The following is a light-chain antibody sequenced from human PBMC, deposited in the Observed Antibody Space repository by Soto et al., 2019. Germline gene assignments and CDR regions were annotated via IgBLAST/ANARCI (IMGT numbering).Light chain of an antibody. Sequence: DIQMTQSPSSVSASLGDRVTITCRASQGISNWLAWYQQKPGKAPKLLIYAASTLQSGVPSRFIGSGSGTDFTLTIISLQPEDFATYYCQQDNSFPPITFGPGTRLEIK. CDR2: AAS. J-gene: IGKJ5*01. V-gene: IGKV1-12*01. CDR3: QQDNSFPPIT. CDR1: QGISNW.